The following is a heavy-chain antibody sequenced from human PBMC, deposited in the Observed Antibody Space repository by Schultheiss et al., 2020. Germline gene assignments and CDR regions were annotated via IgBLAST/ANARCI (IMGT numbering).Heavy chain of an antibody. CDR3: ATDVAAAAKGY. CDR2: IYYSGST. J-gene: IGHJ4*02. Sequence: SETLSLTCAVYGGSFSGYYWSWIRQHPGKGLEWIGYIYYSGSTYYNPSLKSRVTISVDKSKNQFFLKLSSVTAADTAVYYCATDVAAAAKGYWGQGTLVTVSS. CDR1: GGSFSGYY. V-gene: IGHV4-34*01. D-gene: IGHD6-13*01.